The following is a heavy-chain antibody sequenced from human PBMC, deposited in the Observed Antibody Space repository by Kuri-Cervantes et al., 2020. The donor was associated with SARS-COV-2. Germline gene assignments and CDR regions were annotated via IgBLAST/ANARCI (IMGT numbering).Heavy chain of an antibody. Sequence: ASVKVSCKASGYTFTNYAIHWVRQGPGQRLEWMGWISAGNGNTKYSQKFQGRVTFTRDTSANTTYMELNSLRSEDTAVYYCARSLPLSWYFGLWGRGTLVTVSS. CDR2: ISAGNGNT. CDR3: ARSLPLSWYFGL. CDR1: GYTFTNYA. J-gene: IGHJ2*01. V-gene: IGHV1-3*01.